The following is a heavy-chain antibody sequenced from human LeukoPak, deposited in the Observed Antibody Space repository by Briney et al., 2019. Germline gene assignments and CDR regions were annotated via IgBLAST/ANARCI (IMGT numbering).Heavy chain of an antibody. V-gene: IGHV4-4*07. D-gene: IGHD6-19*01. CDR2: ISSSGST. Sequence: SETLSLTCTVSSGSISSYYWNWIRQPAGKGLEWIGRISSSGSTNYNPSLKSRVAMSVDTSKNQFSLKLNSVTAADTAVYYCARDGGSGWYDYWGQGTLVTVSS. CDR3: ARDGGSGWYDY. J-gene: IGHJ4*02. CDR1: SGSISSYY.